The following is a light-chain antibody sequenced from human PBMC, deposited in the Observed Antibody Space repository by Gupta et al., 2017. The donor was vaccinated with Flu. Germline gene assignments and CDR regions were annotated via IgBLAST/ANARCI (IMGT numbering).Light chain of an antibody. CDR1: QSVLYSSNNKNY. J-gene: IGKJ3*01. CDR2: WAS. CDR3: QQYYSTPVT. Sequence: DIVMTQPPASLVVPLGASTIINCKSSQSVLYSSNNKNYLAWYQQKPGQPPKLLIYWASTRESGVPDRFSGSGSGTDFTRTISSLQAEDVAVYYCQQYYSTPVTFGPGTKVDIK. V-gene: IGKV4-1*01.